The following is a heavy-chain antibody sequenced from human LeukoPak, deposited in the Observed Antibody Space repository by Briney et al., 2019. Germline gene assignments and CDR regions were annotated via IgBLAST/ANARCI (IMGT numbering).Heavy chain of an antibody. D-gene: IGHD2-15*01. Sequence: PGGSLRLSCAASGFTVSSNYMSWVRQAPGKGLEWVSVIYSGGSTYYADSVKGRFTISRDNSKNTLYLQMNSLRAEDTAVYYCARDREGYCSGGSCYGGYFDYWGQGTLVTVSS. V-gene: IGHV3-66*01. CDR3: ARDREGYCSGGSCYGGYFDY. J-gene: IGHJ4*02. CDR2: IYSGGST. CDR1: GFTVSSNY.